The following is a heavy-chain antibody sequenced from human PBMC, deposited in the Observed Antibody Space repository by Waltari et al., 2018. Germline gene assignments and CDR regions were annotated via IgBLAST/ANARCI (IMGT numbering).Heavy chain of an antibody. Sequence: QVQLVQSGAEVKKPGSSVKVSCKASGGTFSSYAISWVRQAPGQGLEWMGGIIPIFGTANYAQKFQGRVTIPADESTSTAYMELSSLRSEETAVYYCARETKDTIFGVVTLDDWGQGTLVTVSS. CDR3: ARETKDTIFGVVTLDD. J-gene: IGHJ4*02. V-gene: IGHV1-69*12. CDR2: IIPIFGTA. CDR1: GGTFSSYA. D-gene: IGHD3-3*01.